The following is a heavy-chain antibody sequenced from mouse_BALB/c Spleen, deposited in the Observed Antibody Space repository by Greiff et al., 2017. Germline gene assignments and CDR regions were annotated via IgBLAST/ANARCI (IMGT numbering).Heavy chain of an antibody. CDR3: ARRVEGNFLYAMDY. CDR1: GFTFSSYA. CDR2: ISSGGSYT. Sequence: EVMLVESGGGLVKPGGSLKLSCAASGFTFSSYAMSWVRQTPEKRLEWVATISSGGSYTYYPDSVKGRFTISRDNAKNTLYLQMSSLRSEDTAMYYCARRVEGNFLYAMDYWGQGTSVTVSS. J-gene: IGHJ4*01. D-gene: IGHD2-1*01. V-gene: IGHV5-9-1*01.